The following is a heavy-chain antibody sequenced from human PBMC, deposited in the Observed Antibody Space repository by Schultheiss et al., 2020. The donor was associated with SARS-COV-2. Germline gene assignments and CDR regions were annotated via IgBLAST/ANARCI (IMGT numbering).Heavy chain of an antibody. Sequence: SQTLSLTCTVSGGSISSYYWSWIRQPPGKGLEWIGEINHSGSTNYKPSLKSRVTISIDTSNNQFSLKLTSVTAADTAVYYFAVTLRSDRSGSAEYFQHWGQGTLVTVSS. CDR3: AVTLRSDRSGSAEYFQH. V-gene: IGHV4-34*01. CDR2: INHSGST. J-gene: IGHJ1*01. D-gene: IGHD2-15*01. CDR1: GGSISSYY.